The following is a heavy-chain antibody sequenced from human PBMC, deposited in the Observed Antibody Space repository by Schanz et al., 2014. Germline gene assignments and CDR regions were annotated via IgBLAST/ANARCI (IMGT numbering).Heavy chain of an antibody. CDR1: GYTFTSYF. CDR2: IHPSGGST. V-gene: IGHV1-46*01. CDR3: ARGFLASGGKTFDC. Sequence: QVQLVQSGAEVKKPGASVKLSCEASGYTFTSYFLHWVRQASGQGPEWMGIIHPSGGSTNYAQQFLGRLTMTRDTSTNTVYMNLSSLTSADTAVYYCARGFLASGGKTFDCWGQGTLVTVSS. J-gene: IGHJ4*02. D-gene: IGHD1-26*01.